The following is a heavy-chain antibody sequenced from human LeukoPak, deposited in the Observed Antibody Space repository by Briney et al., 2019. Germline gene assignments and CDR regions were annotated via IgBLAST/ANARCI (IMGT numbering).Heavy chain of an antibody. CDR2: ISASNGNT. CDR3: ARDSVGQQLVPGAVFDI. CDR1: GYTFLSHG. J-gene: IGHJ3*02. Sequence: ASVKVSCKASGYTFLSHGITWVRQAPGQGLEWMGWISASNGNTKYAQELQGRVTMTTDTSTSTAYMEMRSLRSDDTAVYYCARDSVGQQLVPGAVFDIWGQGTTVTVSS. V-gene: IGHV1-18*01. D-gene: IGHD6-13*01.